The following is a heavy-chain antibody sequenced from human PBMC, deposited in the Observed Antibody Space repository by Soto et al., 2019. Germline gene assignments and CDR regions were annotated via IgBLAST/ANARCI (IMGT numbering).Heavy chain of an antibody. J-gene: IGHJ4*02. CDR2: INHSVST. D-gene: IGHD2-8*02. CDR1: GGSFSGYY. V-gene: IGHV4-34*01. Sequence: QVQLQQWGAGLLKPSETLSLTCAVYGGSFSGYYWTWIRQPPGTGLEWIGEINHSVSTNYNPSLKSRVTISVDTSKNLFSLKLTSVTAADTAVYYCARDKITGLFDYWGQGTLVTVSS. CDR3: ARDKITGLFDY.